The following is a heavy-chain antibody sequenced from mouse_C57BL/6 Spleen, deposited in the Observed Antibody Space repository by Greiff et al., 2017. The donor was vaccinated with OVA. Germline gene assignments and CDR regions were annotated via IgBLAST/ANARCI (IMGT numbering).Heavy chain of an antibody. CDR1: GYTFTSYW. D-gene: IGHD1-1*01. CDR3: ARRDDYYGSSYGYWYFDV. V-gene: IGHV1-50*01. CDR2: IDPSDSYT. Sequence: QVQLQQPGAELVKPGASVKLSCKASGYTFTSYWMQWVKQRPGQGLEWIGEIDPSDSYTNYNQKFKGKATLTVDTSSSTAYMQLSSLTSEDSAVYYCARRDDYYGSSYGYWYFDVWGTGTTVTVSS. J-gene: IGHJ1*03.